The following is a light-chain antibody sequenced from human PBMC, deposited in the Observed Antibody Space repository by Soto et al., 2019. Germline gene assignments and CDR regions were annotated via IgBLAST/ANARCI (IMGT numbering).Light chain of an antibody. CDR1: SSDVGSYNY. Sequence: QSVPTQPASVSGSPGQSITISCTGTSSDVGSYNYVSWYQQHPGKAPKVMIYDVSNRPSGVSYRFSGSKSGNTASLTISGLQAEDEADYYCSSYTTSSTYVFGTGTKVTVL. J-gene: IGLJ1*01. CDR2: DVS. V-gene: IGLV2-14*01. CDR3: SSYTTSSTYV.